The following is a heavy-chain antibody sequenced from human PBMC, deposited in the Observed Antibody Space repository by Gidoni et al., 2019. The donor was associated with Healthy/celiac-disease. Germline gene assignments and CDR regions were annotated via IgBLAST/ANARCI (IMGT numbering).Heavy chain of an antibody. CDR2: ISGSGGST. D-gene: IGHD2-15*01. V-gene: IGHV3-23*01. J-gene: IGHJ4*02. CDR3: AKRPPNCSGGSCYFDY. Sequence: EVQLLESGGGLVQPGGSLRLPFAASGFTFRSIAMGWVRQAPGKGLEWVSAISGSGGSTYYADSVKGRFTMSRDNSKNTLYLQMNRLRAEDTAVYYCAKRPPNCSGGSCYFDYWGQGTLVTVSS. CDR1: GFTFRSIA.